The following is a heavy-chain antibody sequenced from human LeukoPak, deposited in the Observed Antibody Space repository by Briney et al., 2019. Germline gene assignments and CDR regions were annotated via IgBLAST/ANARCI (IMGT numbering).Heavy chain of an antibody. J-gene: IGHJ4*02. V-gene: IGHV3-23*01. CDR2: VSGSGGQT. D-gene: IGHD2-21*01. CDR1: GLTLSDYA. CDR3: AKAGSGVPIVVVPAAFDS. Sequence: GGSLRLSCAVSGLTLSDYAMTWVRQAPGKGLERVSTVSGSGGQTHYADSVKGRFVISRDNFRNTVYLQMNILRVEDTAIYYCAKAGSGVPIVVVPAAFDSWGQGTLVTVSS.